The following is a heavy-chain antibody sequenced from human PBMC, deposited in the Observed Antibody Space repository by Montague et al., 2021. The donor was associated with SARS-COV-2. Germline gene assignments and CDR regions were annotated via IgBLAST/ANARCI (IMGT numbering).Heavy chain of an antibody. Sequence: SETLSLTCAVHGTSFSGYYWNWILQPPGKKLEWFGEINHGGTTKYSPSLKSRLTISADTSKNQFSLKLTSVAAADTAVYYCARLSDGVVPSPILGVGPYYAYDYMDVWGRGTTVTVSS. CDR1: GTSFSGYY. CDR2: INHGGTT. CDR3: ARLSDGVVPSPILGVGPYYAYDYMDV. J-gene: IGHJ6*03. D-gene: IGHD3-10*01. V-gene: IGHV4-34*01.